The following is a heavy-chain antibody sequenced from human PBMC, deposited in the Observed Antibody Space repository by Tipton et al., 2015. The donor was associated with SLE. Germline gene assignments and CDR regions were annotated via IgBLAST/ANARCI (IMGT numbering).Heavy chain of an antibody. CDR1: TCTTTA. D-gene: IGHD3-10*01. CDR3: AKGRSYYAGDMDV. V-gene: IGHV3-30*18. J-gene: IGHJ6*03. Sequence: TCTTTATHWVRQAPGKGLEWVAIISYDGRNKYYVDSVKGRFTLSRDNPKNTLFLQMNTLRAEDTAVYYCAKGRSYYAGDMDVWGRGTTVTVSS. CDR2: ISYDGRNK.